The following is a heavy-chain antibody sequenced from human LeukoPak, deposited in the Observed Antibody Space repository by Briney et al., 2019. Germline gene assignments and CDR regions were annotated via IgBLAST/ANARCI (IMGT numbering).Heavy chain of an antibody. J-gene: IGHJ3*02. CDR1: GFTFSSYV. V-gene: IGHV3-30*04. CDR2: ISYDGSNE. D-gene: IGHD6-19*01. CDR3: AREGIAVAGQHDAFDI. Sequence: GGSLRLSCAASGFTFSSYVMHWVRQAPGKGLEWVAIISYDGSNEYYADSVKGRFTISRDNAKNSLYLQMNSLRAEDTAVYYCAREGIAVAGQHDAFDIWGQGTMVTVSS.